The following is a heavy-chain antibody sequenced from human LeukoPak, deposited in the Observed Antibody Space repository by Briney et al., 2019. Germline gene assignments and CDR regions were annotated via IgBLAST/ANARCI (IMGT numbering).Heavy chain of an antibody. V-gene: IGHV3-73*01. D-gene: IGHD3-10*01. CDR2: IRSKANSYAT. CDR3: VQPTNYFDSGSPPFDY. CDR1: GFTFSGSA. Sequence: GGSLRLSCAASGFTFSGSAMHWVRQASGKGLEWVGRIRSKANSYATAYAASVKGRFTISRDDSKNTAYLQMNSLRAEDTAVYYCVQPTNYFDSGSPPFDYWGQGTLVTVSS. J-gene: IGHJ4*02.